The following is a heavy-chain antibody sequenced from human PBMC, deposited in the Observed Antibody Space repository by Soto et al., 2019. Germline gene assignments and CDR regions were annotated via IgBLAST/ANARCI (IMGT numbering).Heavy chain of an antibody. Sequence: PWNTLSRTCSFSVGSIGSVDNYCAWVRQAPWKGLEWIGSVYYVGSPFYNPSLKSRVTMSIDTTKNQFSLNLTSVTATDTAVYYCATIILPRTLHTDFEARGQG. CDR3: ATIILPRTLHTDFEA. V-gene: IGHV4-39*01. CDR2: VYYVGSP. D-gene: IGHD2-15*01. CDR1: VGSIGSVDNY. J-gene: IGHJ5*02.